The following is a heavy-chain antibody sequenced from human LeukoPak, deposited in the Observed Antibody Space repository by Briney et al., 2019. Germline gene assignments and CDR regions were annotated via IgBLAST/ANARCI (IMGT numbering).Heavy chain of an antibody. CDR2: INHSGST. CDR1: GGSFRGYY. V-gene: IGHV4-34*01. D-gene: IGHD5-18*01. CDR3: APRGDIEHSYGYGKWFDP. Sequence: SETLSLTCAVYGGSFRGYYWSWIRQPPGKGLEWIGEINHSGSTNYNASLKSRVTVSVDSSKNQFSLRLSSVTAADMAVYYCAPRGDIEHSYGYGKWFDPWGQGTRVTVSS. J-gene: IGHJ5*02.